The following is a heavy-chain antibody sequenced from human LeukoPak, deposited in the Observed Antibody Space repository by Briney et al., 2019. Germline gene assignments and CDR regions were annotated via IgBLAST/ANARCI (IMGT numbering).Heavy chain of an antibody. CDR2: ISSSSTI. CDR1: GFTFSSYS. J-gene: IGHJ4*02. Sequence: GGSLRLSCAASGFTFSSYSMNWVRQAPGKGLEWVSYISSSSTIYYADSVKGRFTISRDNAKNSLYLQMNSLRAEDTAVYYCAGRGYDSSGYYIWDYWGQGTLVTVSS. CDR3: AGRGYDSSGYYIWDY. D-gene: IGHD3-22*01. V-gene: IGHV3-48*04.